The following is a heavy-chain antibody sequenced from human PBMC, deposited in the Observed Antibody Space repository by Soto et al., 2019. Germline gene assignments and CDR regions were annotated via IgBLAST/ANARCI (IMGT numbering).Heavy chain of an antibody. CDR3: ASERSAQYFDF. Sequence: QVQLVQSGTVVQRRGSSVKVSCQASGGTFSSHGMAWVRQAPGQGLEWMGGIIPTFGTPTYAPKSQGRVTITADKSTNTAYMEPSSLRSEDTGVYYCASERSAQYFDFWGPGTLITVSS. CDR1: GGTFSSHG. CDR2: IIPTFGTP. J-gene: IGHJ4*02. V-gene: IGHV1-69*06. D-gene: IGHD1-26*01.